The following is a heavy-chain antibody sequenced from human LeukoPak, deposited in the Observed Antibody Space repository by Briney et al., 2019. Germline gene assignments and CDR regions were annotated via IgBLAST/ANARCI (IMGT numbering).Heavy chain of an antibody. CDR2: ISYDGSNE. V-gene: IGHV3-30*04. CDR3: AKEGGLYDILTGYIHY. D-gene: IGHD3-9*01. CDR1: GFTFSSYV. J-gene: IGHJ4*02. Sequence: GGSLRLSCAASGFTFSSYVMHWVRQAPGKGLEWVAIISYDGSNEYYADSVKGRFTISRDNSKNTLYLQMNSLRAEDTAVYYCAKEGGLYDILTGYIHYWGQGTLVTVSS.